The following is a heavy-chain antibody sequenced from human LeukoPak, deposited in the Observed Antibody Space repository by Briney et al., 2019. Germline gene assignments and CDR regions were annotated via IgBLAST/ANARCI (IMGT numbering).Heavy chain of an antibody. CDR1: GASISSYY. CDR2: IRDGGSS. D-gene: IGHD4-11*01. Sequence: SATLSLTCTVSGASISSYYWSWIRQPPGKGMEWIGYIRDGGSSRYNPSLESRVAISADPSKSQLSLNLRSVTAADTAVYYCARARSDYNEDFDYWGQGTLVAVSS. CDR3: ARARSDYNEDFDY. J-gene: IGHJ4*02. V-gene: IGHV4-59*01.